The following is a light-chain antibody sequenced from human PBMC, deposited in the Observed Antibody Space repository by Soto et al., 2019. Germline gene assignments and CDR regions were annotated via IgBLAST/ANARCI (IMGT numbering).Light chain of an antibody. V-gene: IGKV1-9*01. Sequence: DIQLTQSPSFLSSSVGDRVTITCRASQGISSYLAWYQQKPGKAPKLLIYAASTLQSWVPSRFSGSVSGTEFTLTISSPHPEDFATYHCQQLNSYRFNFGPGTKVDIK. J-gene: IGKJ3*01. CDR3: QQLNSYRFN. CDR1: QGISSY. CDR2: AAS.